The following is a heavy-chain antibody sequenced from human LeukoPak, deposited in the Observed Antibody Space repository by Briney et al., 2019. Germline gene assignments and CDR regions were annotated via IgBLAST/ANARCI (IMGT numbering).Heavy chain of an antibody. CDR3: ARDASRIQLWPL. Sequence: SETLSPTCTVSGGSITSSSYYWGWIRQPPGKGLEWIGSIYYSGSTHYSPSLKSRVTISVDMSKNQFSLKLSSVTAADTAIYYCARDASRIQLWPLWGQGTLVTVSS. J-gene: IGHJ4*02. D-gene: IGHD5-18*01. V-gene: IGHV4-39*07. CDR2: IYYSGST. CDR1: GGSITSSSYY.